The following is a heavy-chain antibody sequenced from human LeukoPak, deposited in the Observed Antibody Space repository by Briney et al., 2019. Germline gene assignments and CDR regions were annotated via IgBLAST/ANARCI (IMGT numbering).Heavy chain of an antibody. Sequence: SETLSLTCTVSGGSISSSSYYWGWIRQPPGKGLEWIGSIYYSGSTYYNPSLKSRVTISVDTSKNQFSLKLSSVTAADTAVYYCAREWLLGGFDYWGQGTLVTVSS. J-gene: IGHJ4*02. CDR3: AREWLLGGFDY. D-gene: IGHD3-22*01. CDR1: GGSISSSSYY. V-gene: IGHV4-39*07. CDR2: IYYSGST.